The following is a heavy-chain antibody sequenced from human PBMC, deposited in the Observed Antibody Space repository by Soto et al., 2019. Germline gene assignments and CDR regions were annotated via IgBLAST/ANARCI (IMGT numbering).Heavy chain of an antibody. V-gene: IGHV3-49*03. J-gene: IGHJ2*01. CDR3: IRERWDYGDPKWYSDL. CDR2: IRSKAYGRTT. CDR1: GFTFGDYG. D-gene: IGHD4-17*01. Sequence: GGSLRLSCTTSGFTFGDYGMTWFRQAPGKGLEWVGFIRSKAYGRTTEYAASATDRFTISRDDSKRIAYLQMNSLKTDDTAVYYCIRERWDYGDPKWYSDLWGRGPLVTVPS.